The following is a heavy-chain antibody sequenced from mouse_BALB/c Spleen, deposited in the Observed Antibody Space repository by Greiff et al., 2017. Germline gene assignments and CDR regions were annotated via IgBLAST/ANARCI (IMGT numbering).Heavy chain of an antibody. Sequence: SGPELMKPGASVKISCKASGYSFTSYYMHWVKQSHGKSLEWIGYIDPFNGGTSYNQKFKGKATLTVDKSSSTAYMHLSSLTSEDSAVYYCARNNYGSSYDYWGQGTTLTVSS. CDR1: GYSFTSYY. D-gene: IGHD1-1*01. CDR3: ARNNYGSSYDY. V-gene: IGHV1S135*01. J-gene: IGHJ2*01. CDR2: IDPFNGGT.